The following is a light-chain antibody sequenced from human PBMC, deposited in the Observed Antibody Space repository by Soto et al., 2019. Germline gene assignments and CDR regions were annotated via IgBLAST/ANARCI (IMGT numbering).Light chain of an antibody. Sequence: DIQMTQSTSSLFASVGDRVTITCRASQSISIYLNWYQQKPGEAPNVLIYAASSLQSGVPSRFSGSGSGKDFTLNISGLQPEDFATYYCQQSYNTPWTFGQGNRVEIK. V-gene: IGKV1-39*01. J-gene: IGKJ1*01. CDR1: QSISIY. CDR3: QQSYNTPWT. CDR2: AAS.